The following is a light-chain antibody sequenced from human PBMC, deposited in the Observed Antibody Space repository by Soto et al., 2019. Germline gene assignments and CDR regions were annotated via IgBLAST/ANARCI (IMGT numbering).Light chain of an antibody. V-gene: IGKV1-5*01. CDR2: DAS. CDR3: QQYNTYPLT. J-gene: IGKJ4*01. Sequence: DIPMTQSPSTLSASVGDRVTITCRASQSLSGWLAWYQQKPGKAPKLLIYDASTLQSGVPSRFSGSGSGPEFTLTITSLQPDDFATYYCQQYNTYPLTFGGGTKVEIK. CDR1: QSLSGW.